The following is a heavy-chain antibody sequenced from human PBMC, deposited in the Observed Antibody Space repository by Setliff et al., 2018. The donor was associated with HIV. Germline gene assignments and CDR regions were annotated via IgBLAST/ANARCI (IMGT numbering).Heavy chain of an antibody. D-gene: IGHD3-16*02. CDR2: IASGGIT. V-gene: IGHV3-66*04. Sequence: LRLSCAGSGLNFSHYSMNWVRQAPGGGLQWVSVIASGGITYYVDSVKGRFTISTDNSKNTLYLQMNSLRAEDTAVYYCARHWLTFGGVIDQGYGMDVWGQGTTVTVSS. J-gene: IGHJ6*02. CDR1: GLNFSHYS. CDR3: ARHWLTFGGVIDQGYGMDV.